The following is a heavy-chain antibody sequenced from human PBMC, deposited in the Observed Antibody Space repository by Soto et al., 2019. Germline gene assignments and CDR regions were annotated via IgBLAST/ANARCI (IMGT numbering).Heavy chain of an antibody. J-gene: IGHJ4*02. CDR3: ARDITMIVRERRIAATALDY. CDR1: GYTFTGYY. Sequence: ASVKVSCKASGYTFTGYYMHWVRQAPGQGLEWMGWINPNSGGTNYAQKFQGRVTMTRDTSISTAHMELSRLRSDDTAVYYCARDITMIVRERRIAATALDYWGQGTLVTVSS. V-gene: IGHV1-2*02. D-gene: IGHD3-22*01. CDR2: INPNSGGT.